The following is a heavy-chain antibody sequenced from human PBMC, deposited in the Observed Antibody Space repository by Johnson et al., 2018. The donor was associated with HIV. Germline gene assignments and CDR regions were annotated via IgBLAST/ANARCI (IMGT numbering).Heavy chain of an antibody. Sequence: VQLVESGGGLVQPGGSLRLSCAASGFTVSNIYMSWVRQAPGKGLEWVSVIYSGGRTDYADSVKGRFTISRDNSKNTLYLQMNSLRAVDTAVYYCARAPLGYCSSSTCITDAFDVWGQGTMVTVSS. CDR2: IYSGGRT. J-gene: IGHJ3*01. V-gene: IGHV3-66*01. D-gene: IGHD2-2*01. CDR1: GFTVSNIY. CDR3: ARAPLGYCSSSTCITDAFDV.